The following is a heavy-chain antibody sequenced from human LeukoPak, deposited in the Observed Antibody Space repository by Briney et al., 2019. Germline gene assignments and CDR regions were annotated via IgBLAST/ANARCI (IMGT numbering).Heavy chain of an antibody. D-gene: IGHD6-19*01. CDR2: IWYDGSNK. Sequence: GGSLRLSCAASGFTFSSYGMRWVRQAPGKGLEWVAVIWYDGSNKYYADSVKGRFTISRDNSKNTLYLQMNSLRAEDTAVYYCARDKAPVIAVAGLFDYWGQGTLVTVSS. CDR3: ARDKAPVIAVAGLFDY. CDR1: GFTFSSYG. V-gene: IGHV3-33*01. J-gene: IGHJ4*02.